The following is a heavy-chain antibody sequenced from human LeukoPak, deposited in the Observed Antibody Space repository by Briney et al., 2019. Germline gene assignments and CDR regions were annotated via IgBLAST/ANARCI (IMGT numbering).Heavy chain of an antibody. CDR2: MKPDGTEK. V-gene: IGHV3-7*01. CDR3: ARDAGYGYWVVDY. D-gene: IGHD5-18*01. J-gene: IGHJ4*02. CDR1: GFTFSSYA. Sequence: GGSLRLSCAASGFTFSSYAMSWVRQAPGEGLEWVAHMKPDGTEKYYLDSVKGRFTISRDNAKNPLYLQMNSLRPEDTAVYYCARDAGYGYWVVDYWGQGTLVTVSS.